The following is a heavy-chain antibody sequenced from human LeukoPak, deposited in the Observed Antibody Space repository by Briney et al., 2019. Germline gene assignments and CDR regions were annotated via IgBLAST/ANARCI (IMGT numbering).Heavy chain of an antibody. J-gene: IGHJ4*02. CDR3: ARSAYYYGSRSYYGIDY. V-gene: IGHV1-69*13. Sequence: SVKVSCKASGGTFSSYAISWVRQAPGQGLEWMGGIIPIFGTANYAQKFQGRVTITADESTSTAYMELSSLRSEDTAVYYCARSAYYYGSRSYYGIDYWGQGTLVTVSS. CDR1: GGTFSSYA. CDR2: IIPIFGTA. D-gene: IGHD3-10*01.